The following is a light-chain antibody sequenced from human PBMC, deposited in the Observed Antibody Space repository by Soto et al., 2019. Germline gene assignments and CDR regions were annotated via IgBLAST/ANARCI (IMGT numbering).Light chain of an antibody. CDR2: EVS. CDR1: SSDVGGYNS. V-gene: IGLV2-8*01. CDR3: SSYAGSNNFV. Sequence: SALTQPPSASGSPGQSVTISCTGTSSDVGGYNSVSWYQQHPGKAPKLMIYEVSKRPSGVPDRFSGSKSGNTASLTVSGLQADDEADYYCSSYAGSNNFVFGTGTKVTVL. J-gene: IGLJ1*01.